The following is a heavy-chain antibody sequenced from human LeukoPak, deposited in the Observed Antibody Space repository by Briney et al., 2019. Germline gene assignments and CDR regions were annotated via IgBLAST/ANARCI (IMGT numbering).Heavy chain of an antibody. V-gene: IGHV3-21*01. D-gene: IGHD2-2*01. CDR3: AKDPRGNIVVVPTAQWFDP. J-gene: IGHJ5*02. Sequence: GGSLRLSCAASGFTFSSYSMNWVRQAPGKGLEWVSSISSSSSYIYYADSVKGRFTISRDNAKNSLYLQMNSLRAEDTAVYYCAKDPRGNIVVVPTAQWFDPWGQGTLVTVSS. CDR1: GFTFSSYS. CDR2: ISSSSSYI.